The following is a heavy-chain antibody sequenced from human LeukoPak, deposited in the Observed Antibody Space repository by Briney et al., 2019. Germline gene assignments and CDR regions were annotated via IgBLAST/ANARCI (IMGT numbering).Heavy chain of an antibody. CDR3: ARLKAPGYSSSWYWFDP. Sequence: PSETLSLTCTVSGGSFSSYYWSWIRQPPGKGLEWIGYIYYSGSTNYNPSLKSRVTISVDTSKNQFSLKLSSVTAADTAVYYCARLKAPGYSSSWYWFDPWGQGTLVTVSS. J-gene: IGHJ5*02. D-gene: IGHD6-13*01. CDR1: GGSFSSYY. CDR2: IYYSGST. V-gene: IGHV4-59*08.